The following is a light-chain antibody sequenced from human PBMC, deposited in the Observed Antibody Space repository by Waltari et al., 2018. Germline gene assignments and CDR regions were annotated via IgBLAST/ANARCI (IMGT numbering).Light chain of an antibody. Sequence: DIQMTQSPSFVSASLGDRFTITCRAGQDISNWLAWYQQKLGQAPKLLIYGASTLQSGVPSRFSGSGSGTDFTLTITSLQPEDFAVYYCQQANSFPITFGQGTRLEIK. CDR2: GAS. J-gene: IGKJ5*01. CDR1: QDISNW. V-gene: IGKV1-12*01. CDR3: QQANSFPIT.